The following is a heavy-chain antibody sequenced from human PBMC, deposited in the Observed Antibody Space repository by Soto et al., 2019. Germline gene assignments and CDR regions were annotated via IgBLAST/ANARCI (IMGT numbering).Heavy chain of an antibody. CDR1: GYTFTSYG. D-gene: IGHD1-1*01. V-gene: IGHV1-18*01. CDR2: INASNGST. Sequence: GASVKVSCKASGYTFTSYGISWVRQAPGQGLEWMGMINASNGSTNYAQNLQGRVTVTRDTSTSTVYLELSSPRSDATAVYYCARGRYGDYWGQGALVTVSS. J-gene: IGHJ4*02. CDR3: ARGRYGDY.